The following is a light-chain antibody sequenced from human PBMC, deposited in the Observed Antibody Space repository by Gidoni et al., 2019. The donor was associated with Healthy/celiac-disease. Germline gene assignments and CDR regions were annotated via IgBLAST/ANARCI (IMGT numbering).Light chain of an antibody. CDR2: GAS. CDR3: QQYGSSTLT. V-gene: IGKV3-20*01. CDR1: QSVSSSY. Sequence: EIVLTQSPGTLSLSPGERATLSCRASQSVSSSYLAWYQQKPGQAPRLLIYGASSRATGIPDRFSGSGSGTDFTLTISRLEPEDVAVYYCQQYGSSTLTFGGXTKVEIK. J-gene: IGKJ4*01.